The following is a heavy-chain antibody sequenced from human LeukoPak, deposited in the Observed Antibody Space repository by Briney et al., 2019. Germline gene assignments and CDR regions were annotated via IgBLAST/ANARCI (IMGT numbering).Heavy chain of an antibody. CDR1: GFTFSSYG. J-gene: IGHJ4*02. CDR3: AKGPSAYYYDSRY. V-gene: IGHV3-30*18. D-gene: IGHD3-22*01. Sequence: GGSLRLSCAASGFTFSSYGMHWVRQAPGKGLEWVAVISYDGSNKYYADSVKGRFTISRDNSKNTLYLQMNSLRAEDTAVYYCAKGPSAYYYDSRYWGQGTLVTVSS. CDR2: ISYDGSNK.